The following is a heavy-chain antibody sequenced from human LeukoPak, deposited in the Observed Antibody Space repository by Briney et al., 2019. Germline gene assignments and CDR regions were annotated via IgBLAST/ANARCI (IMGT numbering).Heavy chain of an antibody. CDR2: ISSSSSYI. CDR3: ATRTGPTVDWYFDL. V-gene: IGHV3-21*01. D-gene: IGHD1-1*01. Sequence: GGSLRLSCAASGFTFSSYTMNWVRQAPGKGLEWVSSISSSSSYIYYADSVKGRFTISRDNAKNSLYLQMNSLRAEDTAVYYCATRTGPTVDWYFDLWGRGTLVTVSS. CDR1: GFTFSSYT. J-gene: IGHJ2*01.